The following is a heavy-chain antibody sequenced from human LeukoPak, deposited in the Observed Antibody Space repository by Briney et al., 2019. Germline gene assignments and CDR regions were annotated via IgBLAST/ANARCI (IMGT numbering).Heavy chain of an antibody. CDR1: GYTFTSYG. V-gene: IGHV1-18*01. CDR3: ATSIAARPGYYYYYYMDV. D-gene: IGHD6-6*01. J-gene: IGHJ6*03. CDR2: ISAYNGNT. Sequence: GASVKVSCKASGYTFTSYGISWVRQAPGQGLEWMGWISAYNGNTNYAQKLQGRVTMTTDTSTSTAYMELRSLRSDDTAVYYCATSIAARPGYYYYYYMDVWGKGTTVTVSS.